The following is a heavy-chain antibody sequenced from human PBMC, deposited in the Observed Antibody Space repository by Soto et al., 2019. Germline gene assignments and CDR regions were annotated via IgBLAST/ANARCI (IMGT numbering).Heavy chain of an antibody. J-gene: IGHJ5*02. CDR1: GYTXTELS. D-gene: IGHD3-16*02. Sequence: ASVKVSCKVSGYTXTELSMHWVRQAPGKGLEWMGGFDPEDGETIYAQKFQGRVTMTEDTSTDTAYMELSSLRSEETAVYYCATVYRSAFDTWGQGTLVTVSS. CDR2: FDPEDGET. V-gene: IGHV1-24*01. CDR3: ATVYRSAFDT.